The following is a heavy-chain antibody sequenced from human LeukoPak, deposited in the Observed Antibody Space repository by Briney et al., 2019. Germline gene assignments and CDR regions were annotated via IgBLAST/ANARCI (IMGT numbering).Heavy chain of an antibody. CDR1: GFTFSNYV. Sequence: GGSLRLSCAASGFTFSNYVMGWVRQPPGEGLQWVSVISGSGITTYYARSVKGRFTISRDNSKITLYLQMNNLRAEDTAIYYCAKTGLYSSSSRGYFDYWGQGTLVTVSS. CDR2: ISGSGITT. CDR3: AKTGLYSSSSRGYFDY. V-gene: IGHV3-23*01. D-gene: IGHD6-6*01. J-gene: IGHJ4*02.